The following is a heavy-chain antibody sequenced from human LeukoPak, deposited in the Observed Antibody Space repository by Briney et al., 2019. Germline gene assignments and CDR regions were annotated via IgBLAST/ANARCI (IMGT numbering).Heavy chain of an antibody. J-gene: IGHJ4*02. CDR2: IFHSGST. CDR1: SGSIFSSNW. V-gene: IGHV4-4*02. CDR3: ASPYFDF. Sequence: KPSGTLSLTCAVSSGSIFSSNWWSWVRQPPGKGLEWIGQIFHSGSTSYSPSLKSRVTISVDTSKNQFSLRLTSVTAADTAVYYCASPYFDFWGPGTLVTVSS.